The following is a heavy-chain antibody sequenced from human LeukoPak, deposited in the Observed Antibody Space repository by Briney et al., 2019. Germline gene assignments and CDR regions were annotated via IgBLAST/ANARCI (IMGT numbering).Heavy chain of an antibody. CDR1: GFTFSSYG. Sequence: TGGSLRLSCAASGFTFSSYGMHWVRQAPGKGLEWVAFIRYDGGNKYYADSVKGRFTISRDNSKNTLYLQMNSLRAEDTAVYYCAKDTNRVYYFDYWGQGTLVTVSS. J-gene: IGHJ4*02. V-gene: IGHV3-30*02. CDR2: IRYDGGNK. D-gene: IGHD1-14*01. CDR3: AKDTNRVYYFDY.